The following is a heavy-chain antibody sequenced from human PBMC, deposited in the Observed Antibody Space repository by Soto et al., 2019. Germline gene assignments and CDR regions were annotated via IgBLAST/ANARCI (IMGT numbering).Heavy chain of an antibody. CDR2: ISGSGGST. CDR1: GFTFSSYA. J-gene: IGHJ4*02. V-gene: IGHV3-23*01. CDR3: AKDLHSRYCSSTSCYYFDY. D-gene: IGHD2-2*01. Sequence: PGGSLRLSCAASGFTFSSYAMSWVRQAPGKGLEWVSAISGSGGSTYYADSVKGRFTISRDNSKNTLYLQMNSLRAEDTAVYYCAKDLHSRYCSSTSCYYFDYWGQGTLVTVSS.